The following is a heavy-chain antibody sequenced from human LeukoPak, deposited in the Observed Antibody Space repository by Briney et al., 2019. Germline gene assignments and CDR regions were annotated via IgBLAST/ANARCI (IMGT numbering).Heavy chain of an antibody. CDR1: GDSISTSNSY. Sequence: SSETLSLTCTVSGDSISTSNSYWGWIRQPPGKGLEGIGSIYYSGNTYYNASLKSRVTISVDTSKNQFSLKLSSVTAADTAVYYCARDNDQMGLDPFDYWGQGTLVTVSS. J-gene: IGHJ4*02. V-gene: IGHV4-39*07. CDR2: IYYSGNT. D-gene: IGHD1-1*01. CDR3: ARDNDQMGLDPFDY.